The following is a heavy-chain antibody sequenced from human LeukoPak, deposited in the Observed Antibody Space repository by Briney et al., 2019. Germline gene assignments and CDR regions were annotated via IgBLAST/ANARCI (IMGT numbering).Heavy chain of an antibody. CDR1: GFTFGDYA. D-gene: IGHD3-22*01. J-gene: IGHJ4*02. V-gene: IGHV3-49*03. CDR2: IRSKAYGGTT. Sequence: PGGSLRLSCTASGFTFGDYAMSWFRQAPGKGLEWVGFIRSKAYGGTTEYAASVKGRFTISRDDSKSIAYLQMNSLKTEDTAVYYCTRFRISAITMIVVVITPFDYWGQGTLVTVSS. CDR3: TRFRISAITMIVVVITPFDY.